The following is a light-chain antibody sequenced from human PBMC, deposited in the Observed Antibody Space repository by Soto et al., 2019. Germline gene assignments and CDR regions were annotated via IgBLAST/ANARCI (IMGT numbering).Light chain of an antibody. J-gene: IGKJ1*01. CDR2: ATS. V-gene: IGKV1-39*01. CDR1: QNIRSY. Sequence: DIQMTQSPSSLSASVGDRDTITCRASQNIRSYLNWYQQKPGKAPQLLIYATSSLQTGVPSRFSASGSGTDFSLVISDLQPEDSATYYCQQGYSSRWTSGRGTKVEI. CDR3: QQGYSSRWT.